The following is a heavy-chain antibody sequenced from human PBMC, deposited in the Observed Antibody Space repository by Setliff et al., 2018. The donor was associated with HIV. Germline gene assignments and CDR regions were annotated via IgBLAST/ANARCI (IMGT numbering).Heavy chain of an antibody. V-gene: IGHV4-38-2*02. J-gene: IGHJ5*02. D-gene: IGHD6-13*01. CDR2: IYHSGST. CDR1: GYSISSGYY. Sequence: PSETLSLTCAVSGYSISSGYYWGWIRQPPGKGLEWIGSIYHSGSTYYNPSLESRVTISLDTSKNQFFLKLSSVTAADTAVYYCARDIQAAGTGWFDPWGQGTLVTV. CDR3: ARDIQAAGTGWFDP.